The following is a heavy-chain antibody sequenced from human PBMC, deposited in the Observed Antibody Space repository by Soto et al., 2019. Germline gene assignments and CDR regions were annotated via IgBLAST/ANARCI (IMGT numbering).Heavy chain of an antibody. CDR3: ARDKFGGLVVVVAATPAGWFDP. V-gene: IGHV1-3*01. J-gene: IGHJ5*02. Sequence: ASVKVSCKASGYTFTSYAMHWVRQAPGQRLEWMGWINAGNGNTKYSQKFQGRVTITRDTSASTAYMELSSLRSEDTAVYYCARDKFGGLVVVVAATPAGWFDPWGQGTLVTVPQ. CDR2: INAGNGNT. CDR1: GYTFTSYA. D-gene: IGHD2-15*01.